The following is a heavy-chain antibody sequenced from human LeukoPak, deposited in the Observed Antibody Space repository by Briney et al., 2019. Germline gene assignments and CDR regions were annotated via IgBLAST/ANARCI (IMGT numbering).Heavy chain of an antibody. J-gene: IGHJ6*03. CDR3: ARVREQQLYYYQYYNMDV. CDR2: INHSGST. V-gene: IGHV4-34*01. Sequence: SETLSLTCAVYGGSFSGYYWSWIRQPPGKGLEWIGEINHSGSTNYNPSLKSRVTISVDTSKNQFSLKLSSVTAADTAVYYCARVREQQLYYYQYYNMDVWGKGTTVTVSS. D-gene: IGHD6-13*01. CDR1: GGSFSGYY.